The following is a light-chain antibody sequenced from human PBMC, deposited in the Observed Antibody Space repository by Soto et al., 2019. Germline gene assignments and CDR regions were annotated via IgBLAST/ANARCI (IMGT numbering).Light chain of an antibody. J-gene: IGLJ2*01. Sequence: QSALTQPASVSGSPGHSSTISCTGTSSDVGGYNYVSWYQQHPGKAPKLRIYEVSNRPSGVSYRFSGSKSVNTASLTIYGLQAEDEADYYCSSYTRRSTVVFGGGTKLTVL. CDR2: EVS. CDR3: SSYTRRSTVV. CDR1: SSDVGGYNY. V-gene: IGLV2-14*01.